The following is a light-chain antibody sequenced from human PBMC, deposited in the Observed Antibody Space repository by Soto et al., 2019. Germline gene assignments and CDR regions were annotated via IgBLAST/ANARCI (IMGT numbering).Light chain of an antibody. J-gene: IGLJ3*02. Sequence: QAVVTQPPSASGTPGQRVTISCSGSSSNIGTNTVNWYQQLPGTAPKLLIYSDSHRPSGVPDRFSGSKSGSSVSLAISGLQSEDAADYYCSVWDDSLDGRVFGGGTKLTVL. CDR3: SVWDDSLDGRV. CDR1: SSNIGTNT. CDR2: SDS. V-gene: IGLV1-44*01.